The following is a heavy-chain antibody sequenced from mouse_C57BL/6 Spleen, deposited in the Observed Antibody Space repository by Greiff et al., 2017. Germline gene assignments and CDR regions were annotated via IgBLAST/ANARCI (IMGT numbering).Heavy chain of an antibody. CDR1: GHTFTSYW. J-gene: IGHJ4*01. Sequence: QVQLQQSGAELVMPGASVKLSCKASGHTFTSYWMHWVKQRPGQGLEWIGGIDPSDSYTNYNQKFKGKSTLTVDKSSSTAYMQLSSLTSEDSAVYYCARSNWGAMDYWGQGTSVTVSS. D-gene: IGHD4-1*01. V-gene: IGHV1-69*01. CDR2: IDPSDSYT. CDR3: ARSNWGAMDY.